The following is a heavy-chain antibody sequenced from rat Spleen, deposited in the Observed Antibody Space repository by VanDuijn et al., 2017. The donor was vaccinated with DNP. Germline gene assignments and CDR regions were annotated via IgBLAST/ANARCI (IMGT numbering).Heavy chain of an antibody. D-gene: IGHD5-1*01. CDR1: GLSLTSYG. J-gene: IGHJ1*01. CDR3: TRSLGGYWYFDF. V-gene: IGHV2-77*01. Sequence: QVQMKETGPGLVQTTQTLSVTCTVSGLSLTSYGVNWVRQPPGKGLEWMGGIWGDGSTDYNSALKSRLSISRDTSKSQVFLKMNSLQTDDTAIYFCTRSLGGYWYFDFWGPGTMVTVSS. CDR2: IWGDGST.